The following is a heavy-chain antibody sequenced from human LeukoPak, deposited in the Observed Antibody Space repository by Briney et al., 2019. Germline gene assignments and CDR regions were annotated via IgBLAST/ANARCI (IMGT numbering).Heavy chain of an antibody. CDR2: INPNSGGT. V-gene: IGHV1-2*02. CDR3: ARDSSDIVVVVAATHFDY. CDR1: GYTFTGYY. Sequence: GASVKVSCKASGYTFTGYYMHWVRQAPGQGLEWMGWINPNSGGTNYAQKFQGRVAMTRDTSISTAYMELRSLRSDDTAVYYCARDSSDIVVVVAATHFDYWGQGTLVTVSS. J-gene: IGHJ4*02. D-gene: IGHD2-15*01.